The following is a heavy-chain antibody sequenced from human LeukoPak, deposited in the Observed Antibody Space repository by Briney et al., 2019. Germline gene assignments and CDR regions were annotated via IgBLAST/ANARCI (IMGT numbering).Heavy chain of an antibody. Sequence: PGGSLRLSCAASGFTFSSYAMSWVRQAPGKGLEWVSGLTGSGGNTYYADSVKGRFTISRDNSKNTLSLQMNSLRAEDAAVYYCVKFGEIQHKNHHRAVGGKGPTVPVSS. V-gene: IGHV3-23*01. J-gene: IGHJ6*03. CDR1: GFTFSSYA. CDR3: VKFGEIQHKNHHRAV. CDR2: LTGSGGNT. D-gene: IGHD3-10*01.